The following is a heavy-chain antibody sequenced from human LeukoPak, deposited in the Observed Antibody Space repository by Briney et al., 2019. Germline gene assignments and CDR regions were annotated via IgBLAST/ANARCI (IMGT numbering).Heavy chain of an antibody. CDR1: GYTFTSYG. J-gene: IGHJ1*01. Sequence: ASVKVSCKASGYTFTSYGISWVRQAPGQGLEWMGWISAYNGNTNYAQKFQGRVTITADKSTSTAYMELSSLRSEDTAVYYCARLYCGGDCYLAEYFQHWGQGTLVTVSS. D-gene: IGHD2-21*02. CDR2: ISAYNGNT. CDR3: ARLYCGGDCYLAEYFQH. V-gene: IGHV1-18*01.